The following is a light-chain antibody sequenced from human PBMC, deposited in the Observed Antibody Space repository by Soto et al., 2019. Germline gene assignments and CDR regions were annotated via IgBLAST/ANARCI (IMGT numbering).Light chain of an antibody. V-gene: IGKV3-11*01. J-gene: IGKJ4*01. Sequence: EIVLTQSPATLSLSPGERATLSCRASQSVSNFLAWYQQRPGQAPRLLLYGASNSATGTPARFSCSGSGTDFTLTISSLEPEDSAVYYCQQRSNRLSFGGGTKVEIK. CDR3: QQRSNRLS. CDR1: QSVSNF. CDR2: GAS.